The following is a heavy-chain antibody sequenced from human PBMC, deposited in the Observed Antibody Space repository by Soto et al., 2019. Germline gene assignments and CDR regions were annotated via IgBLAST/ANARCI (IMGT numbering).Heavy chain of an antibody. D-gene: IGHD5-12*01. CDR3: ARVEGYSADERD. Sequence: QVQLVQSGAEVKRPGDSVTVSCKTSGYIFTSYWIHWVRQAPGQGLEWMCLIKPSGGSTTYAQKFQGRVTMTRDTPTSTVYMELRSLKSEATAVYYCARVEGYSADERDWGQGTLVTVSS. CDR2: IKPSGGST. CDR1: GYIFTSYW. V-gene: IGHV1-46*01. J-gene: IGHJ4*02.